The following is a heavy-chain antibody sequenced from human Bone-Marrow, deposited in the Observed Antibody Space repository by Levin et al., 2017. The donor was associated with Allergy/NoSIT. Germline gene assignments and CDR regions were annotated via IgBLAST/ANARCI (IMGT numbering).Heavy chain of an antibody. J-gene: IGHJ4*02. CDR3: ARGIITMVRGVIITFGY. V-gene: IGHV4-39*01. CDR2: IYYSGST. CDR1: GGSISSSSYY. D-gene: IGHD3-10*01. Sequence: SETLSLTCTVSGGSISSSSYYWGWIRQPPGKGLEWIGSIYYSGSTYYNPSLKSRVTISVDTSKNQFSLKLSSVTAADTAVYYCARGIITMVRGVIITFGYWGQGTLVTVSS.